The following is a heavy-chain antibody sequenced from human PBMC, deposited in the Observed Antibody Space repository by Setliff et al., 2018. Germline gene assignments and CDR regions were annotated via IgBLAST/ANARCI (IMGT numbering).Heavy chain of an antibody. CDR2: FHPYSGHT. D-gene: IGHD3-22*01. J-gene: IGHJ6*03. CDR3: VREGVDSRSSTDYRYYMDV. CDR1: GYTFSSYA. V-gene: IGHV1-2*06. Sequence: ASVKVSCKASGYTFSSYAVNWVRQAPGQGLEWMGRFHPYSGHTNYAQNFQGRVTMTRDTSISTAYMELSSLRSDDTAVYYCVREGVDSRSSTDYRYYMDVWGKGTTVTVSS.